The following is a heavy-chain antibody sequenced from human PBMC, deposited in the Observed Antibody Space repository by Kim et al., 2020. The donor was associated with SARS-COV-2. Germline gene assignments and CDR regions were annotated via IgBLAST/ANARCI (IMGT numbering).Heavy chain of an antibody. CDR2: ISGDGGST. V-gene: IGHV3-43*02. CDR1: GFTFDDYA. CDR3: AKDIAPPYGSGSYYNKASYGMDV. J-gene: IGHJ6*02. Sequence: GGSLRLSCAASGFTFDDYAMHWVRQAPGKGLEWVSLISGDGGSTYYADSVKGRFTISRDNSKNSLYLQMNSLRTEDTALYYCAKDIAPPYGSGSYYNKASYGMDVWGQGTTVTVSS. D-gene: IGHD3-10*01.